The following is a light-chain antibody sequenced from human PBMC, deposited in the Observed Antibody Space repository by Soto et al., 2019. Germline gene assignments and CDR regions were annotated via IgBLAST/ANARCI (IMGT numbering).Light chain of an antibody. V-gene: IGLV2-8*01. CDR3: SSYSGSTVVV. Sequence: QSALTQPPSASGSPGQSVTISCTGTSNDVSAFSYVSWYQQHPAKAPKLIIYEVNKRPSGVPDRFSGSKSGNTASLTVSGLQAEDEADYYCSSYSGSTVVVFGGGTKLTVL. CDR1: SNDVSAFSY. J-gene: IGLJ2*01. CDR2: EVN.